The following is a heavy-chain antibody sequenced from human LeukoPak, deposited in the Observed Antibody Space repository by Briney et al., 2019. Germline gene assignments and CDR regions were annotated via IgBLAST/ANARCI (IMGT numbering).Heavy chain of an antibody. CDR2: ISSSSSYI. D-gene: IGHD2-2*01. V-gene: IGHV3-21*01. J-gene: IGHJ6*02. CDR3: AREPDCSSTSCYSGYYYGMDV. Sequence: PGGSLRLSCAASGFTFSSYSMNWVRQAPGKGLEWVSSISSSSSYIYYADSVKGRFTISRDNAKNSLYLQMNSLRAEDTAVYYCAREPDCSSTSCYSGYYYGMDVWGQGTTVTVSS. CDR1: GFTFSSYS.